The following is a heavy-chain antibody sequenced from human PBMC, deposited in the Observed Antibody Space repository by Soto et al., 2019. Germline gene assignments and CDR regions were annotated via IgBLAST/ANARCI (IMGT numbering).Heavy chain of an antibody. V-gene: IGHV1-69*14. CDR3: ARLRRDYYGMDV. Sequence: QVQLVQSGAEVKKPGSSVKVSCKASGGTFSSYAISWVRQAPGQGLEWMGGIIPIFGTANYAQKFQGRVTIXAXITTSTAYMELSSLRSEDTAVYYCARLRRDYYGMDVWGQGTTVTVSS. CDR1: GGTFSSYA. CDR2: IIPIFGTA. J-gene: IGHJ6*02.